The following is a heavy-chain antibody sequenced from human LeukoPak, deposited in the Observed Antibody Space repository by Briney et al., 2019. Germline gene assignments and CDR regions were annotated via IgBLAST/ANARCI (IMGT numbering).Heavy chain of an antibody. CDR1: GYSFTSYW. CDR2: IYPGDSDT. Sequence: GESLKISCKGSGYSFTSYWIGWVRQMPGKGLEWMGIIYPGDSDTRYSPSFQGQVTISADKSISTAYLQWSSLKASYTAMYYCARHVSSSMALDYFDYWGQGTLVTVSS. V-gene: IGHV5-51*01. D-gene: IGHD6-13*01. J-gene: IGHJ4*02. CDR3: ARHVSSSMALDYFDY.